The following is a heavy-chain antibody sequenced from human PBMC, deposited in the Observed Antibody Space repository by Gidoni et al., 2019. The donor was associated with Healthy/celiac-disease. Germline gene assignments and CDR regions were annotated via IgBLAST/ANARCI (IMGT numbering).Heavy chain of an antibody. CDR1: GFTFSRYS. CDR3: ARDRPLYSGSYMPDAFDI. J-gene: IGHJ3*02. D-gene: IGHD1-26*01. V-gene: IGHV3-21*01. Sequence: EVQLVESGGGLVKPGRSLRLSCAASGFTFSRYSMNWVRQAPGKGLEWVSSISSSSSYIYYADSVKGRFTISRDNAKNSLYLQMNSLRAEDTAVYYCARDRPLYSGSYMPDAFDIWGQGTMVTVSS. CDR2: ISSSSSYI.